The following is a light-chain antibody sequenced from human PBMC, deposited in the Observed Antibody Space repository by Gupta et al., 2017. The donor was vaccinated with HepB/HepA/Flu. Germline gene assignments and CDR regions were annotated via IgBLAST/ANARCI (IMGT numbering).Light chain of an antibody. CDR2: VTN. CDR3: NSRDSSGNHLL. J-gene: IGLJ2*01. V-gene: IGLV3-19*01. Sequence: VIYVTNNRPSGIPDRFSGSSSGNTASLTITGAQAEDEADYYCNSRDSSGNHLLFGGGTKLTVL.